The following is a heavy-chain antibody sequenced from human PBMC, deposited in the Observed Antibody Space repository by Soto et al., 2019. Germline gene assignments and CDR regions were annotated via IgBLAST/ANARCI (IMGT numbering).Heavy chain of an antibody. Sequence: LRLSCAVSGFTFDDNAMHWVRQAPEKGLEWVSGINWKSDIGYADSVKGRFTIPRDNAGNSLYLQMNSLRAEDTALYYCAISQDRGGRTTFIYWGQGTQVIVSA. CDR2: INWKSDI. J-gene: IGHJ4*02. V-gene: IGHV3-9*01. D-gene: IGHD3-16*01. CDR3: AISQDRGGRTTFIY. CDR1: GFTFDDNA.